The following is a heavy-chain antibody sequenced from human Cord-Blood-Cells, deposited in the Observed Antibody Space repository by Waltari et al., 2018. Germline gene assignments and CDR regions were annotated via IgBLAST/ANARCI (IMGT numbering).Heavy chain of an antibody. V-gene: IGHV1-8*01. CDR3: ARVEDIAAAGDY. Sequence: QVQLVQSGAEVTKPGASVKVSCTASGYTFTSYDMHWVRQATGQGLEWMGWMNPNSGNTGYAQKFQGRVTMTRNTSISTAYMELSSLRSEDTAVYYCARVEDIAAAGDYWGQGTLVTVSS. J-gene: IGHJ4*02. CDR2: MNPNSGNT. D-gene: IGHD6-13*01. CDR1: GYTFTSYD.